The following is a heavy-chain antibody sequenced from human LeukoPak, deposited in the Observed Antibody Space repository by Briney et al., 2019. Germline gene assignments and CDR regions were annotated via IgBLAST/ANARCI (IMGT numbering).Heavy chain of an antibody. D-gene: IGHD3-22*01. J-gene: IGHJ4*02. CDR2: INPNSGGT. V-gene: IGHV1-2*06. CDR1: GYTFTGYY. CDR3: ARGRNSVYYFNVVAPSYFDY. Sequence: ASVKVSCKASGYTFTGYYMHWVRQAPGQGLEWMGRINPNSGGTNYVQKFQGRVTMTRDTSINTAYMDLGRLRSDDTAVYYCARGRNSVYYFNVVAPSYFDYWGQGTLVTVSS.